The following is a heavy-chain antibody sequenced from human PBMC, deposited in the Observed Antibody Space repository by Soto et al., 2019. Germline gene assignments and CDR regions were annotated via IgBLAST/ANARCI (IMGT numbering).Heavy chain of an antibody. Sequence: DVQLVESGGGLVQPGGSLRLSCEASGFMFTTYWMTWVRQAPGKGLEWLANIKPDGSETHCLDSVKGRFAIFRDNAKNSLYLQMSSLRAEDTAVYYCARLTGDYFDNWGQGTLVTVSS. D-gene: IGHD3-9*01. CDR1: GFMFTTYW. CDR2: IKPDGSET. CDR3: ARLTGDYFDN. J-gene: IGHJ4*02. V-gene: IGHV3-7*01.